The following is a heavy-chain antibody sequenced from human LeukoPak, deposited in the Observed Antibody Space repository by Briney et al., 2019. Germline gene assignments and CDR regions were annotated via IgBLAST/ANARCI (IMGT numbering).Heavy chain of an antibody. D-gene: IGHD3-16*01. Sequence: SETLSLTCTVSGGSISSYYWSWIRQPAGKGLEWIGRIYTSGSTNYNPSLKSRVTMSVDTSKNQFSLKLSSVTAADTAVYYCARALHRGDHTANRAFDIWGQGTMVTVSS. CDR3: ARALHRGDHTANRAFDI. CDR2: IYTSGST. J-gene: IGHJ3*02. CDR1: GGSISSYY. V-gene: IGHV4-4*07.